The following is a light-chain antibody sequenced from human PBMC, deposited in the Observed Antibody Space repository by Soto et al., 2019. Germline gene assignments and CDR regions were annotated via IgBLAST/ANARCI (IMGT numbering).Light chain of an antibody. CDR1: QSFNSIY. Sequence: EIVFTQSPGTPSLSPGERATLSCRASQSFNSIYLAWYQQKPGQAPRLLIYGASSRATGIPDRFSGSGSGTDFTLTIXRLEPEDFAVYYCHQYDSWTFGQGTKVDIK. V-gene: IGKV3-20*01. CDR2: GAS. J-gene: IGKJ1*01. CDR3: HQYDSWT.